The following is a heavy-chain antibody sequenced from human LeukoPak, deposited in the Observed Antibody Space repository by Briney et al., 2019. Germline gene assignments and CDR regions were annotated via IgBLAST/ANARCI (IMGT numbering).Heavy chain of an antibody. V-gene: IGHV3-7*01. CDR1: GFSFSTYW. Sequence: GGSLRLSRAGSGFSFSTYWLSWVRQAPWKGLEWLAHIKPDGSANYYVDSVKGRFTTSRDNAKNSLYLQMNSLRAEDTAVYYCARLGDSSGYYDFWGQGALVTVSS. J-gene: IGHJ4*02. CDR2: IKPDGSAN. D-gene: IGHD3-22*01. CDR3: ARLGDSSGYYDF.